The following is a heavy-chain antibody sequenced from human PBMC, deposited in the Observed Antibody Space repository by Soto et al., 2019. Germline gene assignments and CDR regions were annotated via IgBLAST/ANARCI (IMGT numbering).Heavy chain of an antibody. V-gene: IGHV1-69*13. CDR1: GYTFTSYA. CDR3: ARDIIAVAGTGDFDI. CDR2: IIPIFGTA. Sequence: SVKVSCKASGYTFTSYAMHWVRQAPGQRLEWMGWIIPIFGTANYAQKFQGRVTITADESTSTAYMELSSLRSEDTAVYYCARDIIAVAGTGDFDIWGQGTMVTVS. J-gene: IGHJ3*02. D-gene: IGHD6-19*01.